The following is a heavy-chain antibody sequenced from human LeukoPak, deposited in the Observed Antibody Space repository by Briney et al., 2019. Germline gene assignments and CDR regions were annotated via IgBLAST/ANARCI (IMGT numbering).Heavy chain of an antibody. CDR3: AREGVSGYDWMADY. CDR2: INPNSGGT. Sequence: ASVKVSCKASGYTFTGYYIHWVRQAPGQGLEWMGWINPNSGGTKYAQKLQGRVTMTTDTSTSTAYMELRSLRSDDTAVYYCAREGVSGYDWMADYWGQGTLVTVSS. D-gene: IGHD5-12*01. CDR1: GYTFTGYY. V-gene: IGHV1-2*02. J-gene: IGHJ4*02.